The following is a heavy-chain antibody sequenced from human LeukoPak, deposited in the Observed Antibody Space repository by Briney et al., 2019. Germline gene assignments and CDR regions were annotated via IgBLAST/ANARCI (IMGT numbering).Heavy chain of an antibody. CDR1: GFTFDDYA. V-gene: IGHV3-9*01. J-gene: IGHJ4*02. Sequence: GGSLRLSCAASGFTFDDYAMHWVRQAPGKGLEWVSGISWNSGSIGYADSVKGRFTISRDNAENSLYLQMNSLRAEDTAVYYCARDSFTIFGVVGLDYWGQGTLVTVSS. D-gene: IGHD3-3*01. CDR2: ISWNSGSI. CDR3: ARDSFTIFGVVGLDY.